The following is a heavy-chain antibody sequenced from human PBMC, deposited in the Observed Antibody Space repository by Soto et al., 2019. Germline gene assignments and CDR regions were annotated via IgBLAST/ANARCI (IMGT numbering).Heavy chain of an antibody. CDR1: GFTFSSYG. CDR2: ISYDGANK. J-gene: IGHJ4*02. CDR3: ARAHDSSGYYAAASLDY. Sequence: PGGSLRLSCAASGFTFSSYGIHWVRQAPGKGLEWVALISYDGANKYYADSVKGRFTISRDNSKNTLYLQMNSLRAEDTAVYYCARAHDSSGYYAAASLDYWGQGT. D-gene: IGHD3-22*01. V-gene: IGHV3-30*03.